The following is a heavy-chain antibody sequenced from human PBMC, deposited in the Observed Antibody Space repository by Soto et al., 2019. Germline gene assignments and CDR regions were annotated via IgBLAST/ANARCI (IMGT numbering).Heavy chain of an antibody. CDR1: GFTFSDFT. CDR3: ARDHDFWGSSSLHYYGMDV. J-gene: IGHJ6*02. Sequence: GGSLRLSCAASGFTFSDFTMNWVRQAPGRGLEWVSHIGSSSSPIYYADSVKGRFTISRDNARNSLYLQMNSLRDEDTAVYYCARDHDFWGSSSLHYYGMDVWGQGTTVTVSS. D-gene: IGHD3-3*01. CDR2: IGSSSSPI. V-gene: IGHV3-48*02.